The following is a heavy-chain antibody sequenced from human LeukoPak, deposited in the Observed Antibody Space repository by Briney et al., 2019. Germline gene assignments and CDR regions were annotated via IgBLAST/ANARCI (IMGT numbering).Heavy chain of an antibody. CDR2: ISYDGRNR. CDR3: ASGRGSYFFYGMDV. Sequence: GRSLRLSCAASGFTFSNYGIHWVRQAPGKGLEWVTFISYDGRNRHYVDSVKGRFTISRDNSKNTLYLQMSSLRAEDTAAYYCASGRGSYFFYGMDVWGQGTTVTVSS. CDR1: GFTFSNYG. D-gene: IGHD1-26*01. J-gene: IGHJ6*02. V-gene: IGHV3-30*03.